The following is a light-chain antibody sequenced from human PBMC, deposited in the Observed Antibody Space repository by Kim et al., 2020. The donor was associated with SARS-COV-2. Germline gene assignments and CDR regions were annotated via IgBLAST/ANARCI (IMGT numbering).Light chain of an antibody. CDR1: SSDVGGYNY. V-gene: IGLV2-14*01. Sequence: QSALTQPASVSGSPGQSITISCTGTSSDVGGYNYVTWYQQYPGKAPKLMIYAVTKRPSGVSTRFSGSKSGNTASLTISGLQAEDEADYYCSSFASSNTWMFGGGTQLTVL. CDR3: SSFASSNTWM. CDR2: AVT. J-gene: IGLJ3*02.